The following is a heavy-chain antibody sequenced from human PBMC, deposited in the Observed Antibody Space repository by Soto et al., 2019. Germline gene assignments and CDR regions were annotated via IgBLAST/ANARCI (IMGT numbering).Heavy chain of an antibody. CDR2: INPSSSAT. CDR1: GYTITSYY. CDR3: ARGYCSSGNCYRLYYYDTDV. J-gene: IGHJ6*02. Sequence: ASVKVSCKASGYTITSYYMHWVRQAPGQGLEWMGIINPSSSATRYSQKFQGRVTMTRDVSTSTVYMEMSGLRSGDTAVYYCARGYCSSGNCYRLYYYDTDVWGQGTTVTVSS. D-gene: IGHD2-15*01. V-gene: IGHV1-46*01.